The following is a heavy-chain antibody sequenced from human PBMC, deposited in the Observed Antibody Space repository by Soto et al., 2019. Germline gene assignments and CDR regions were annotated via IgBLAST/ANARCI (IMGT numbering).Heavy chain of an antibody. CDR2: INPSSGST. CDR3: ARERGGGYFDY. V-gene: IGHV1-46*01. Sequence: QVQLVQSGAEVKKPGASVKVSCKASGYTFTSYYMHWVRQAPGQGLEWMGIINPSSGSTSYAQRFQGRVTMTRDTSTSTVYMELSSLRSEDTAVYYCARERGGGYFDYWGRGTLVTVSS. J-gene: IGHJ4*02. CDR1: GYTFTSYY. D-gene: IGHD1-26*01.